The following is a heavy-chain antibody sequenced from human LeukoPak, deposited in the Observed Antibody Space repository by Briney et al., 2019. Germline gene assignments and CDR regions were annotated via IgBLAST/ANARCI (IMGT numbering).Heavy chain of an antibody. D-gene: IGHD6-13*01. V-gene: IGHV4-4*07. CDR1: GGSISSYY. Sequence: SETLSLTCTVSGGSISSYYWSWIRQPARKGLEWIGRIYTSGSTNYNPSLKSRVTMSVDTSKNQFSLKLRSVTAADTAVYYCARDASSSPNAYYYYYMDVWGKGTTVTVSS. CDR2: IYTSGST. J-gene: IGHJ6*03. CDR3: ARDASSSPNAYYYYYMDV.